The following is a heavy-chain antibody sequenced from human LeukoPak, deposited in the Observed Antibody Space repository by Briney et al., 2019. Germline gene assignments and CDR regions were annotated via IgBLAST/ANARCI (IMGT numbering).Heavy chain of an antibody. Sequence: SETLSLTCAVYGASFSGYYWSWIRQPPGKGLEWIGEINHSGSTNYNPSLKSRVTMSVDTSKNHFSLRLTSVTAADTAVYYCALSLTGYYPDYWGQGTLVTVSS. V-gene: IGHV4-34*01. D-gene: IGHD3-9*01. CDR1: GASFSGYY. CDR3: ALSLTGYYPDY. J-gene: IGHJ4*02. CDR2: INHSGST.